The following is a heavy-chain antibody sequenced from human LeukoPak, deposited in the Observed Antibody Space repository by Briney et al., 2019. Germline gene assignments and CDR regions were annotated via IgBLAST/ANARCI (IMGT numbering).Heavy chain of an antibody. CDR3: ARQYYYDSSGYLDY. Sequence: SETLSLTCTVSGGSISSYYWSWIRQPPGKGLEWIGYIYYSGSTNYNPSLKSRVTISVDTYKNQFSLKLSFVTAAATAVYYCARQYYYDSSGYLDYWGQGTLVTVSS. CDR2: IYYSGST. J-gene: IGHJ4*02. D-gene: IGHD3-22*01. V-gene: IGHV4-59*08. CDR1: GGSISSYY.